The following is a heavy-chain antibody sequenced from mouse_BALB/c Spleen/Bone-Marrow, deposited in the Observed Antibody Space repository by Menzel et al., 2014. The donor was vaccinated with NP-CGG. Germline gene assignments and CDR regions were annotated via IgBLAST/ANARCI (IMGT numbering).Heavy chain of an antibody. D-gene: IGHD3-3*01. Sequence: EVKLMESGGGLVKPGGSLKLSCAASGFTFSDYYMYWVRQTPEKRLEWVATISDGGSYTYYPDSVKGRFTIFRDNAKNNLYLQMSSLKSEDTAMYYCGRAWFAYWGQGTLVTVSA. V-gene: IGHV5-4*02. CDR3: GRAWFAY. CDR1: GFTFSDYY. J-gene: IGHJ3*01. CDR2: ISDGGSYT.